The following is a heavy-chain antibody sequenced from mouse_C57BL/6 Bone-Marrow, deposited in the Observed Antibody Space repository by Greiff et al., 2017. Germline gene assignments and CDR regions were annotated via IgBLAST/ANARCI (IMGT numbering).Heavy chain of an antibody. CDR1: GYTFASYG. CDR2: IYPRSGNT. CDR3: ARWGYYYGRG. D-gene: IGHD1-1*01. V-gene: IGHV1-81*01. Sequence: VQLVESGAELARPGASVKLSCKASGYTFASYGISWVKQRTGQGLEWIGEIYPRSGNTYYNEKFKGKATLTADKSSSTAYMELRSLTSEDAAVYFCARWGYYYGRGWGQGTTLTVSS. J-gene: IGHJ2*01.